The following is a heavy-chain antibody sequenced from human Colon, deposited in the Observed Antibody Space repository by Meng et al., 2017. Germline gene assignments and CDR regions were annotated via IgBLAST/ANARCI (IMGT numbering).Heavy chain of an antibody. J-gene: IGHJ5*02. CDR1: GDSISSGNHY. D-gene: IGHD3-22*01. V-gene: IGHV4-31*03. Sequence: VQPKAAGPGLVKPSQTLSLTCTVSGDSISSGNHYWSWSRQHPGKGLEWIGYFYFSGNTYYNPSLKSRVTISVDTSKNQFSLNLRSVTAADTAVYYCARYYYDSSGVTYFDPWGQGTLVTVSS. CDR2: FYFSGNT. CDR3: ARYYYDSSGVTYFDP.